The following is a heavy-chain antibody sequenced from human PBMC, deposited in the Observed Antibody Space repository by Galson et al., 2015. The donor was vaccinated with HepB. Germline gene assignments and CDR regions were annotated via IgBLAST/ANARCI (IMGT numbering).Heavy chain of an antibody. J-gene: IGHJ4*02. Sequence: SLRLSCAASGFTFSNAWMNWVRQAPGKGLEWVGRIKSKTDGGTTDYAAPVKGRFTISRDDSKNTLYLQMNSLKTEDTAVYYCTTDLGEMYYYDSSGPSFDYWGQGTLVTVSS. V-gene: IGHV3-15*07. CDR1: GFTFSNAW. D-gene: IGHD3-22*01. CDR3: TTDLGEMYYYDSSGPSFDY. CDR2: IKSKTDGGTT.